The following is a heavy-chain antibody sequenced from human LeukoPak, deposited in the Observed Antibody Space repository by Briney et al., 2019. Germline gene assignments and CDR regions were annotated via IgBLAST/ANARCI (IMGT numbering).Heavy chain of an antibody. V-gene: IGHV4-39*01. CDR2: IYYSGSP. Sequence: PSETLSLTCTVSGDSISRRTYYRAWIRQSPGTGLEWLGSIYYSGSPYYNPSLMSRLTIFVDTSKNQFSLKLSSVTAADTAVYYCARQTGYYTGVFYFWGQGALVTVSS. CDR1: GDSISRRTYY. CDR3: ARQTGYYTGVFYF. J-gene: IGHJ4*02. D-gene: IGHD3/OR15-3a*01.